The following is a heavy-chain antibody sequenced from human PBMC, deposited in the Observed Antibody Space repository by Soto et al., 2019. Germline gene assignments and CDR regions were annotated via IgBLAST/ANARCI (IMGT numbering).Heavy chain of an antibody. Sequence: EERLVESGGGLVQPGGSLRLSCAASGFTFSSYWMTWVRQAPGKGLEWVANIKKDESKKSYLDSVRGRFTISRDNAKNSLYLQMDSLTAEDTALYYCARDVSTGSSSGYFDAFDLWGQGTMVTVSS. CDR2: IKKDESKK. D-gene: IGHD6-13*01. J-gene: IGHJ3*01. V-gene: IGHV3-7*05. CDR3: ARDVSTGSSSGYFDAFDL. CDR1: GFTFSSYW.